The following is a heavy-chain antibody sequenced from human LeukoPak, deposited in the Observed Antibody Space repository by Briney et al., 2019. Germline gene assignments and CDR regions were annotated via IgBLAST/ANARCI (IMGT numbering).Heavy chain of an antibody. CDR1: GGSINSSSYH. CDR3: ARSFWGSGSYPSDY. D-gene: IGHD3-10*01. J-gene: IGHJ4*02. Sequence: SETLSLTCIVSGGSINSSSYHWAWFRQPPGKGLEWIGSIYYRGSTYYNPSLKSRVTISVDTSKNQFSLKLSSVTAADTAVYYCARSFWGSGSYPSDYWGQGTLVTVSS. V-gene: IGHV4-39*07. CDR2: IYYRGST.